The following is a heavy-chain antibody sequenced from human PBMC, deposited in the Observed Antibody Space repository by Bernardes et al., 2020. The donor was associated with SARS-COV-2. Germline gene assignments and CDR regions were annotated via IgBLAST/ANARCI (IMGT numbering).Heavy chain of an antibody. CDR2: INQDGSET. Sequence: GGSLRLSCAASGFIFTDYWMSWVRQAPGKGLAWLGNINQDGSETYYLDSVKGRFTISRDNANNRLSLQMNSLGGDDTAIYYCAATISATPGFFWGQGTLLTVSS. J-gene: IGHJ4*02. CDR1: GFIFTDYW. CDR3: AATISATPGFF. V-gene: IGHV3-7*01. D-gene: IGHD2-15*01.